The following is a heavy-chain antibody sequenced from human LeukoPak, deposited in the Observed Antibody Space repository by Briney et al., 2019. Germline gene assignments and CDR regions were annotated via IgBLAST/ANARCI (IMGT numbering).Heavy chain of an antibody. CDR1: GFTFSSYA. D-gene: IGHD3-10*01. CDR3: AKDLWFGELLPNFDY. V-gene: IGHV3-23*01. Sequence: PGGSLRLSCAASGFTFSSYAMSWVRQAPGKGLEWVSAISGSGGSTYYADSVKGRFTISRDNSKNTLYLQMNSLRAEDTAVYYCAKDLWFGELLPNFDYWGQGTLVTVSS. J-gene: IGHJ4*02. CDR2: ISGSGGST.